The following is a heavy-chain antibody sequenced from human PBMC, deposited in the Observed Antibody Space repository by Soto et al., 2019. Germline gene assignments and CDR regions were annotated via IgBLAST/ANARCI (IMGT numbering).Heavy chain of an antibody. J-gene: IGHJ6*03. CDR1: GFTVSSNY. CDR3: VRDPRYYGDYDYYYYYMDV. D-gene: IGHD4-17*01. CDR2: IYSGGST. V-gene: IGHV3-66*01. Sequence: GGSLRLSCAASGFTVSSNYMSWVRQAPGKGLEWVSVIYSGGSTYYADSVKGRFTISRDNSKNTLYLQMNSLRAEDTAVYYCVRDPRYYGDYDYYYYYMDVWGKGTTVTVSS.